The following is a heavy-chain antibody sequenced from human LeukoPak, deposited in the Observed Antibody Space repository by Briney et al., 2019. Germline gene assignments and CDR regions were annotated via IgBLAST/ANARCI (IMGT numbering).Heavy chain of an antibody. J-gene: IGHJ3*02. CDR2: IYHSGNT. Sequence: SASLSLTCAVLGYSMSSGYYWAWIRQPPGKGLEWIGSIYHSGNTYHNPSLKSRVTISVDTSKNQFSLKLSSVTAADTAVYYCARPDKYCGGDCYSNAFDIWGKGTMVTVSS. V-gene: IGHV4-38-2*01. D-gene: IGHD2-21*01. CDR3: ARPDKYCGGDCYSNAFDI. CDR1: GYSMSSGYY.